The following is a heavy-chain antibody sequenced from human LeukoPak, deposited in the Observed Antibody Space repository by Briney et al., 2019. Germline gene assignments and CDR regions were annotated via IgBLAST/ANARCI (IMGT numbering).Heavy chain of an antibody. CDR3: AKGYGTTGTASSTWFDP. J-gene: IGHJ5*02. D-gene: IGHD1-1*01. Sequence: GGTLRLSCAASGFTFSSYAMTWVRQAPGRGLEWVSAITGSGGSTYYADSVKGRFTISRDNSKNTLYLQMNSLRVEDTAVYYCAKGYGTTGTASSTWFDPWGQGTLVTVSS. V-gene: IGHV3-23*01. CDR1: GFTFSSYA. CDR2: ITGSGGST.